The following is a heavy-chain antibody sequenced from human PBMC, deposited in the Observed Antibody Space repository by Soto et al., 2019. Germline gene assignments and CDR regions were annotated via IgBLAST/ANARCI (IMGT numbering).Heavy chain of an antibody. CDR2: IIPIFGVA. D-gene: IGHD1-26*01. V-gene: IGHV1-69*01. J-gene: IGHJ6*02. Sequence: QVQLVQSGAEVKKPGSSVKVSCTASGGTFSNSAISWVRQAPGHGLEWLGGIIPIFGVAHYAQKFQGRVKITADESTSTASMDLSSLRSEDTAMYYCARAVGATTYYYYAMDVWGQGTTVTVSS. CDR1: GGTFSNSA. CDR3: ARAVGATTYYYYAMDV.